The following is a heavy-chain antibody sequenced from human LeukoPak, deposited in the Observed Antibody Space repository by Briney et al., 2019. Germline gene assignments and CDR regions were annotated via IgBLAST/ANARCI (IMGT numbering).Heavy chain of an antibody. CDR1: GYSFTANY. Sequence: ASVMVSCKASGYSFTANYFHWVRQAPGQGLEWMGWLNPNSGGAKYAQRFQGRVTMTRDTSISTVYMELSSLRSDDTAVYYCARSSVGVRRRTDYWGQGTLVTVSS. D-gene: IGHD1-26*01. J-gene: IGHJ4*02. V-gene: IGHV1-2*02. CDR3: ARSSVGVRRRTDY. CDR2: LNPNSGGA.